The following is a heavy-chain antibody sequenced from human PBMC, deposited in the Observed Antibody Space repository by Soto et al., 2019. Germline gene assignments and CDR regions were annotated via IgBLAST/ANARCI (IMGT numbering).Heavy chain of an antibody. Sequence: QVQLVQSGAEVKKPGASVKVSCKASGYTFTGYYMHWVRQAPGQGLEWMGWINPNSGGTNYAQKLQGRVTMTRDTSISTAYMELSRLRSDDTAVYYCARIRPTIRRKYSSSPIGGAFDIWGQGTMVTVSS. D-gene: IGHD6-13*01. CDR1: GYTFTGYY. J-gene: IGHJ3*02. V-gene: IGHV1-2*02. CDR2: INPNSGGT. CDR3: ARIRPTIRRKYSSSPIGGAFDI.